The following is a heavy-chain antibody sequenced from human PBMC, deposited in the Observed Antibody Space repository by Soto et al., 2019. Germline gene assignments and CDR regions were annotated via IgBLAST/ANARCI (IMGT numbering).Heavy chain of an antibody. J-gene: IGHJ4*02. Sequence: QITLNESGPTVVKPTETLTLTCTFSGFSLTTSGVGVGWVRQSPGKAPEWLAFIYWDDDKRYSTSLKSRLTITKDTSNTQVVLTMANVVPADTATYYCAHRVLRAVFGLVTTTAIYFDFWGQGTPVVVSS. D-gene: IGHD3-3*01. CDR3: AHRVLRAVFGLVTTTAIYFDF. CDR2: IYWDDDK. CDR1: GFSLTTSGVG. V-gene: IGHV2-5*02.